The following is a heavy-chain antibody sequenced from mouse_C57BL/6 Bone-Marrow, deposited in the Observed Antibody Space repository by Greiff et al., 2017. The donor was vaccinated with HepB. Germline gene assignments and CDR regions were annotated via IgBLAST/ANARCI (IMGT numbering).Heavy chain of an antibody. D-gene: IGHD4-1*01. V-gene: IGHV1-80*01. CDR2: IYPGDGDT. CDR1: GYAFSSYW. CDR3: ARSGGTGYYFDY. J-gene: IGHJ2*01. Sequence: QVQLKQSGAELVKPGASVKISCKASGYAFSSYWMNWVKQRPGKGLEWIGQIYPGDGDTNYNGKFKGKATLTADKSSSTAYMQLSSLTSEDSAVYFCARSGGTGYYFDYWGQGTTLTVSS.